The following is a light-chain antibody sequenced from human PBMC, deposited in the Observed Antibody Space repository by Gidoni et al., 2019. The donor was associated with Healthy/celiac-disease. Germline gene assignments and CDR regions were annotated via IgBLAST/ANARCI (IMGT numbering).Light chain of an antibody. CDR1: QSISSW. Sequence: DIQMTQSPSTLSASVGGRVTITCRASQSISSWLAWYQQKPGKAPKLLIYKASSLESGVPSRFSGSGSGKEFTLTISSLQPDDFATYYCQQYNSYPWTFGQGTKVEIK. V-gene: IGKV1-5*03. J-gene: IGKJ1*01. CDR3: QQYNSYPWT. CDR2: KAS.